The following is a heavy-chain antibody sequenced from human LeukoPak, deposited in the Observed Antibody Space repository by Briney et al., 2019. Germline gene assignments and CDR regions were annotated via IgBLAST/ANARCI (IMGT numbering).Heavy chain of an antibody. Sequence: SETLSLTCAVYGGSFSGYYWSWIRHPPGKGLERIGENNHSGSTNYNPSLKSRVTISVDTSKNQFSLKLSSVTAADTAVYYCAREKGSSWYVDYWGQGTLVTVSS. CDR3: AREKGSSWYVDY. CDR2: NNHSGST. CDR1: GGSFSGYY. D-gene: IGHD6-13*01. V-gene: IGHV4-34*01. J-gene: IGHJ4*02.